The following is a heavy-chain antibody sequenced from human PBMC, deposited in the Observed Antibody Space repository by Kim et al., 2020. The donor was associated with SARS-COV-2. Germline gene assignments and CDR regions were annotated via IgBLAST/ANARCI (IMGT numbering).Heavy chain of an antibody. CDR3: ARDGSLLALAGTLDYFDY. J-gene: IGHJ4*02. Sequence: GGSLRLSCAASGFTFSSYGMHWVRQAPGKGLEWVAVIWYDGSNKYYADSVKGRFTISRDNSKNTLYLQMNSLRAEDTAVYYCARDGSLLALAGTLDYFDYWGQGTLVTVSS. V-gene: IGHV3-33*01. CDR2: IWYDGSNK. CDR1: GFTFSSYG. D-gene: IGHD6-19*01.